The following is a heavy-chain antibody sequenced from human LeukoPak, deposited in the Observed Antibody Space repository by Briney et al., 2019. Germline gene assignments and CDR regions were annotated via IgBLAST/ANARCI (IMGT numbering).Heavy chain of an antibody. J-gene: IGHJ4*02. Sequence: PGGSLRLSCAASGFTFSSYGMHWVRQAPGKRLEWVAVIWYDGSNKYYADSVKGRFTISRDNSKNTLYLQMNSLRAEDTAVYYCAKDLLWDSSSWTFDYWGPGTLVTVSS. D-gene: IGHD6-6*01. CDR2: IWYDGSNK. CDR3: AKDLLWDSSSWTFDY. CDR1: GFTFSSYG. V-gene: IGHV3-33*06.